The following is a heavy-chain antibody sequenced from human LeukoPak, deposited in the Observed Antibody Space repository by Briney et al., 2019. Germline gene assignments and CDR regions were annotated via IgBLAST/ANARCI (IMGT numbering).Heavy chain of an antibody. CDR1: GGSISTSNYY. CDR3: ARGGYSYGRRLWFDP. D-gene: IGHD5-18*01. J-gene: IGHJ5*02. V-gene: IGHV4-39*07. CDR2: INHSGST. Sequence: SETLSLTCTVSGGSISTSNYYWSWIRQPPGKGLEWIGEINHSGSTNYNPSLKSRVTISVDTSKNQFSLKLSSVTAADTAVYYCARGGYSYGRRLWFDPWGQGTLVTVSS.